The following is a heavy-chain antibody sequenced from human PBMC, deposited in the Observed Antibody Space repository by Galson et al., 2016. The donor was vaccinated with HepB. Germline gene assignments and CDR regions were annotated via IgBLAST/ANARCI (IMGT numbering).Heavy chain of an antibody. CDR3: AHSLYGDYSGGWYFDV. CDR1: GFSLRTSGGG. V-gene: IGHV2-5*01. J-gene: IGHJ2*01. Sequence: ALVKPTQTLTLTCTFSGFSLRTSGGGVGWIRQPPGKALVWLALIYWNDDKRYSPSLKSRLTVTKDTPKNQVVLTITNVDPVDTGTYFCAHSLYGDYSGGWYFDVWGRGTLVTVSS. CDR2: IYWNDDK. D-gene: IGHD4-17*01.